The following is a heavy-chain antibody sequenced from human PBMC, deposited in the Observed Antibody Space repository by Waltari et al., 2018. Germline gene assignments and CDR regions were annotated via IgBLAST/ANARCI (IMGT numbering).Heavy chain of an antibody. CDR2: SYHSGST. CDR3: ASMGGNWNYYYMDV. D-gene: IGHD1-1*01. CDR1: GYSISSGYY. V-gene: IGHV4-38-2*01. Sequence: QVQLQESGPGLVKPSETLSLTCAVSGYSISSGYYWGWIRQPPGKGLEWIGSSYHSGSTYYNPSLKSRVTISVDTSKNQFSLKLSSVTAADTAVYYCASMGGNWNYYYMDVWGKGTTVTVSS. J-gene: IGHJ6*03.